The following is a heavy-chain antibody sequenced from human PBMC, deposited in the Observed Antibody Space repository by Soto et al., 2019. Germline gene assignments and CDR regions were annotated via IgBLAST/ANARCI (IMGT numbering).Heavy chain of an antibody. J-gene: IGHJ4*02. Sequence: QVQLVESGGGVVQPGRSLRLSCAASGFTFSSYGMHWVRQAPGKGLEWVAVISYDGSNKYYADSVKGRCTISRDNSKNPLYLQMNSLRAEDTAVYYCAKDPYSSGWYAADYFDSWGQGTLVTVSS. V-gene: IGHV3-30*18. CDR3: AKDPYSSGWYAADYFDS. D-gene: IGHD6-19*01. CDR1: GFTFSSYG. CDR2: ISYDGSNK.